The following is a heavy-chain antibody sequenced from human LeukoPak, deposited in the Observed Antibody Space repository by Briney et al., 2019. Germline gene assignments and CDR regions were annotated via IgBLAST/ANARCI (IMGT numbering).Heavy chain of an antibody. J-gene: IGHJ3*02. CDR2: ISSSSSYI. V-gene: IGHV3-21*01. D-gene: IGHD2-21*02. Sequence: RPGGSLTLSCATSGFTFKNYGMHWVRQAPGKGLEWVSSISSSSSYIYYADSVKGRFTISRDNAKNSLYLQMNSLRAEDTAVYYCARVRGVTPSPHDAFDIWGQGTMVTVSS. CDR3: ARVRGVTPSPHDAFDI. CDR1: GFTFKNYG.